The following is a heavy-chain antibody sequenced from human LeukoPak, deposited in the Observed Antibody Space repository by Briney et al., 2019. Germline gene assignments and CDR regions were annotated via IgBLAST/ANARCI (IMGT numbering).Heavy chain of an antibody. CDR3: ARCGDPSICYTGYFDR. V-gene: IGHV3-7*01. J-gene: IGHJ5*02. D-gene: IGHD3-16*02. CDR2: IKQDGSEK. Sequence: GGSLRLSCAASGFSFSSYWVSWVRQAPGKGLEWVANIKQDGSEKYYVDSVRGRFTISRDNLKNTLDLQMNSLRPEDTAIYYCARCGDPSICYTGYFDRWGQGSLVTVSS. CDR1: GFSFSSYW.